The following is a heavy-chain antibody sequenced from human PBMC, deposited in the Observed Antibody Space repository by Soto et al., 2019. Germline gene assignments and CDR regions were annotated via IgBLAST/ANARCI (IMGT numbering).Heavy chain of an antibody. V-gene: IGHV3-23*01. D-gene: IGHD1-1*01. CDR1: GFSFTGYA. Sequence: VGSLRLSCAAAGFSFTGYAMTWVRQAPGKGLEWVSGITASGGATYYADSVKGRFTISRDNSKNTVYLQMNSLRAEDTALYYCAKNLQGNWNPEYWGQGTLVTVSS. J-gene: IGHJ4*02. CDR3: AKNLQGNWNPEY. CDR2: ITASGGAT.